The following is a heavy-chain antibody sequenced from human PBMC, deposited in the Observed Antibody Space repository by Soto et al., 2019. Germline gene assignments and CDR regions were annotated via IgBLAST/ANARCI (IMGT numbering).Heavy chain of an antibody. D-gene: IGHD1-1*01. CDR2: TYTYGRT. J-gene: IGHJ4*02. Sequence: GGSLRLSCASGFDVANNYMSWVRQAPGRGMEWFSLTYTYGRTNYADYVKGRLNISRDNSRNTLYLQMNSLRAEDTALYYCARDWNADSVFEXWGQGTLVTVSX. CDR1: GFDVANNY. CDR3: ARDWNADSVFEX. V-gene: IGHV3-53*01.